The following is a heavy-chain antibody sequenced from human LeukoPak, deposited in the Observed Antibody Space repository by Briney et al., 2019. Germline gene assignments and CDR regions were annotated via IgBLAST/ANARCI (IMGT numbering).Heavy chain of an antibody. V-gene: IGHV3-23*01. J-gene: IGHJ4*02. D-gene: IGHD3-10*01. CDR2: ISGSGGST. Sequence: PGGSLRLSCAASGFTFSSYAMSWVRQAPGKGLEWVSAISGSGGSTYYADSVKGRFTISRDNSKNTLYLQMNSLRAEDTAVYYCAKSGQRITMVRGVWYYFDYWGQGTLVTVSS. CDR3: AKSGQRITMVRGVWYYFDY. CDR1: GFTFSSYA.